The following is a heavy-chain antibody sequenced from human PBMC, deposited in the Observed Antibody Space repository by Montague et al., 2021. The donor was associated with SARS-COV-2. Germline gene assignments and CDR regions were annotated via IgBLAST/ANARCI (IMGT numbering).Heavy chain of an antibody. V-gene: IGHV4-59*01. J-gene: IGHJ3*02. D-gene: IGHD4-23*01. CDR1: GGSITDYY. CDR2: IYDGGAV. CDR3: VRDRPYGGPRGAYDI. Sequence: SETLSLTCTVSGGSITDYYWSWLRRSPGKGLEWIAYIYDGGAVNYNPSLGSRVTISTDTSKNQLSLKVNSVTAADTAVYYCVRDRPYGGPRGAYDIWGQGTVVTVSS.